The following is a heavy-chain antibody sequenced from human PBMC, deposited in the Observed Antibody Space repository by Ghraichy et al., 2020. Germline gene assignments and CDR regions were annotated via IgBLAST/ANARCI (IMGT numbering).Heavy chain of an antibody. CDR2: ISGSGGST. V-gene: IGHV3-23*01. CDR1: GFTFSSYA. D-gene: IGHD6-13*01. CDR3: AMVLIAAAGTGGRWFDP. Sequence: GGSLRLSCAASGFTFSSYAMSWVRQAPGKGLEWVSAISGSGGSTYYADSVKGRFTISRDNSKNTLYLQMNSLRAEDTAVYYCAMVLIAAAGTGGRWFDPWGQGTLVTVSS. J-gene: IGHJ5*02.